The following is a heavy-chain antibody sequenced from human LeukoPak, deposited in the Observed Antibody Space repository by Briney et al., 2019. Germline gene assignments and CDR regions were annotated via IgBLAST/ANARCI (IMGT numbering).Heavy chain of an antibody. D-gene: IGHD1-1*01. CDR1: GGSISSGSYY. CDR2: IYTSGST. Sequence: SQTLSLTCTVSGGSISSGSYYWSWIRQPAGKGLEWIGRIYTSGSTNYNPSLKSRVTISVDTSKNQVSLKLSSVTAADTAVFYCARLSTWNDGVDAFDIWGQGTMVTVSS. CDR3: ARLSTWNDGVDAFDI. J-gene: IGHJ3*02. V-gene: IGHV4-61*02.